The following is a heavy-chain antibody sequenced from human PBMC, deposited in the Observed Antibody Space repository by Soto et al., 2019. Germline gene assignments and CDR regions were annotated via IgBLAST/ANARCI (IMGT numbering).Heavy chain of an antibody. J-gene: IGHJ5*02. CDR1: GYTFTGYY. CDR3: AREGYYDILTGYYLYNWFDP. D-gene: IGHD3-9*01. V-gene: IGHV1-2*02. Sequence: ASVKVSCKASGYTFTGYYMHWVRQAPGQGLEWMGWINPNSGGTNYAQKFQGRVTMTRDTSISTAYMELSRLRSDDTAVYYCAREGYYDILTGYYLYNWFDPWGQGTLVTVSS. CDR2: INPNSGGT.